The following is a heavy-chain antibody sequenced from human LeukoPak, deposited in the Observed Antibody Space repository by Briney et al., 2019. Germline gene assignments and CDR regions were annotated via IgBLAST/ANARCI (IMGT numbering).Heavy chain of an antibody. V-gene: IGHV1-18*01. J-gene: IGHJ1*01. D-gene: IGHD1-26*01. CDR2: ISGYNGNT. CDR3: ATDLWELRAYDQH. CDR1: GYTFTSYG. Sequence: GASVKVSCKASGYTFTSYGISWVRQAPGQGLEWMGWISGYNGNTDYAQNLQGRVTTTTDTSTSTAYMELRSLRSDDTAVYYCATDLWELRAYDQHWGQGTLVTVSS.